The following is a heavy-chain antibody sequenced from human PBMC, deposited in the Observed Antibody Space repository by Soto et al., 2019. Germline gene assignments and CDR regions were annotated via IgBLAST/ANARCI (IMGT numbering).Heavy chain of an antibody. CDR2: ISYDGSNK. Sequence: QVQLVESGGGVVQPGRSLRLSCAASGFTFSSYGMHWVRQAPGKGLEWVAVISYDGSNKYYADSVKGRFTISRDNSKNTLYLQMNSPRAEDTAVYYCARAAGSYYYYGMDVWGQGTTVTVSS. CDR3: ARAAGSYYYYGMDV. V-gene: IGHV3-30*03. D-gene: IGHD6-13*01. CDR1: GFTFSSYG. J-gene: IGHJ6*02.